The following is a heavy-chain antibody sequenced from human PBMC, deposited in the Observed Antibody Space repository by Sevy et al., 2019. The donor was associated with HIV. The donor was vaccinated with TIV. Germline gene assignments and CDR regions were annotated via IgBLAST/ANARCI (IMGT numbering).Heavy chain of an antibody. CDR3: ARGECSSSSCYYYYGMDV. Sequence: ASVKVACKASGYTFTSYVMNWVRQAPGQGLEWMGWINTNTGNPTYAQGFTGRFVFSLDTSVSTAYLQISSLKAEDTAQYYCARGECSSSSCYYYYGMDVWGQGATVTVSS. V-gene: IGHV7-4-1*02. CDR2: INTNTGNP. CDR1: GYTFTSYV. J-gene: IGHJ6*02. D-gene: IGHD2-2*01.